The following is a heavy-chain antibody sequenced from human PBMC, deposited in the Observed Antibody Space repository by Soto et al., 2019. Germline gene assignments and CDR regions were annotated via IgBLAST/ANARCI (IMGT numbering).Heavy chain of an antibody. V-gene: IGHV4-34*01. Sequence: NPSETLSLTCAVYGGSFSGYYWSWIRQPPGKGLEWIGEINHSGSTNYNPSLKSRVTISVDTSKKQFSLKLSSVTAADTAVYYCARGQSITMVRGVTHFDYWGQGTLVTVSS. CDR1: GGSFSGYY. CDR3: ARGQSITMVRGVTHFDY. J-gene: IGHJ4*02. D-gene: IGHD3-10*01. CDR2: INHSGST.